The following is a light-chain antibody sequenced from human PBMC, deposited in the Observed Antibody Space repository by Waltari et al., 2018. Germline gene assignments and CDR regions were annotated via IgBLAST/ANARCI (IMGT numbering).Light chain of an antibody. CDR3: QVWDDTTNSGV. CDR2: YDT. CDR1: NIESKS. Sequence: YVLTQPPSVSVAPGKTATLTCGGENIESKSGNWYQQKPGQATVLVLFYDTDRPSGIPDRCSGSNSGNTATLTISWVEAGDEADYHCQVWDDTTNSGVFGGGTRLTVL. J-gene: IGLJ3*02. V-gene: IGLV3-21*04.